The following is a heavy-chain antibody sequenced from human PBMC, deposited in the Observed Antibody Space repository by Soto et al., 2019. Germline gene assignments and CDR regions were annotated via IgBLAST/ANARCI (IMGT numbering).Heavy chain of an antibody. CDR1: GGSVGSGSFH. CDR3: ARIGGWYDIDF. Sequence: PSETLSLTCSVSGGSVGSGSFHWSWIRQPPGKGLQFIGSIFYNGTANYSPSLKNRVSISIDTSQSQFFLQLISVAAADTAVYYCARIGGWYDIDFWGQGSLVTVSS. J-gene: IGHJ4*02. CDR2: IFYNGTA. D-gene: IGHD6-19*01. V-gene: IGHV4-61*01.